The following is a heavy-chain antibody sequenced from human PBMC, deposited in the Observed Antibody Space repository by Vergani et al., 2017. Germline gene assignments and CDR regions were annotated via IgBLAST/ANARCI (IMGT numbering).Heavy chain of an antibody. D-gene: IGHD3-10*01. J-gene: IGHJ4*02. Sequence: QVQLVQSGAEVKKPGASVKVSCKASGYTFTGYYMHWVRQAPGQGLEWMGWINPISGGTNYAQKFQGRVTMTRDTSISTAYMELSRLRSDDTAVYYCARGRTYYYGSGSPDYWGQGTLVTVSS. CDR3: ARGRTYYYGSGSPDY. V-gene: IGHV1-2*02. CDR1: GYTFTGYY. CDR2: INPISGGT.